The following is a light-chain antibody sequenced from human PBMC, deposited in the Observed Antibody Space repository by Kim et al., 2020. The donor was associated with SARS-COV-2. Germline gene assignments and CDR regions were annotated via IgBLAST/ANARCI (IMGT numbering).Light chain of an antibody. J-gene: IGKJ4*01. Sequence: VTPKEKVTITCRASQSIGSSLHWYQQKPDQSPKLLIKYASQSFSGVPSRFSGSGSGTDFTLTINSLEGEDAATYYCHQTRSFPLTFGGGTKVDIK. CDR3: HQTRSFPLT. V-gene: IGKV6-21*01. CDR1: QSIGSS. CDR2: YAS.